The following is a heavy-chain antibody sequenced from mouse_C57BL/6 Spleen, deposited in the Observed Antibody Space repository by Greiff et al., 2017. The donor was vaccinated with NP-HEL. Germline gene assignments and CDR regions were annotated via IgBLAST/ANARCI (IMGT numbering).Heavy chain of an antibody. CDR3: ATAYLTGYAMDY. J-gene: IGHJ4*01. CDR1: GYTFTDYY. V-gene: IGHV1-19*01. Sequence: EVQLQQSGPVLVKPGASVKMSCKASGYTFTDYYMNWVKQSHGKSLEWIGVINPYNGGTSYNQKFKGKATLTVDKSSSTAYMELNSLTSEDSAVYYCATAYLTGYAMDYWGQGTSVTVSS. CDR2: INPYNGGT. D-gene: IGHD5-5*01.